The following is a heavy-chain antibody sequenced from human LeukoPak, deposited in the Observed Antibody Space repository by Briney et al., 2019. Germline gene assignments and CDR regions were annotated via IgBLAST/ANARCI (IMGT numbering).Heavy chain of an antibody. D-gene: IGHD4-17*01. CDR3: ARGQGTVTTH. J-gene: IGHJ4*02. V-gene: IGHV4-59*11. Sequence: PSETLSLTCTVSGDAIPSRYWTWIRQPPGKGLEWIGYFFYTGTTTYSPSLRSRVTISLDTSKNQFSLKLSSVTAADTAVYYCARGQGTVTTHWGQGTLVTVSS. CDR1: GDAIPSRY. CDR2: FFYTGTT.